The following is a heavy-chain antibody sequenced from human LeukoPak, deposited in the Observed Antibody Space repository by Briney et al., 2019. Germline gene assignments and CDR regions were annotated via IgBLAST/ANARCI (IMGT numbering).Heavy chain of an antibody. CDR3: ARQESGSGSYLSYFDY. Sequence: SETLSLTCTVSGGSISSYYWSWIRQPPGKGLEWIGYIYYSGSTKYNPSLKSRVTTSIDTSKNQFSLRLSSVTAADTAVYYCARQESGSGSYLSYFDYWGQGTLVTVSS. CDR2: IYYSGST. J-gene: IGHJ4*02. V-gene: IGHV4-59*08. D-gene: IGHD3-10*01. CDR1: GGSISSYY.